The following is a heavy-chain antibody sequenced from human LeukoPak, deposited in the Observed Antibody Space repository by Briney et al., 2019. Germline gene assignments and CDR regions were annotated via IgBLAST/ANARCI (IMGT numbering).Heavy chain of an antibody. CDR2: ISYDGSNK. J-gene: IGHJ4*02. D-gene: IGHD3-22*01. Sequence: PGGSLRLSCAASGFTFSSYAMHWVRQAPGKGLEWVAVISYDGSNKYYADSVKGRITISRDNSKNTLYLQMNSLRAEDTAVYYCARVLLSYYYDSSGYYIDYWGQGTLVTVSS. CDR1: GFTFSSYA. CDR3: ARVLLSYYYDSSGYYIDY. V-gene: IGHV3-30*04.